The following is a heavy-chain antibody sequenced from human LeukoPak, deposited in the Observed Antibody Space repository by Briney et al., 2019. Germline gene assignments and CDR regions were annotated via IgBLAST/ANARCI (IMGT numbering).Heavy chain of an antibody. D-gene: IGHD5-18*01. CDR3: ARMGGYSYGPPYCFDN. CDR1: GFTFSSYA. V-gene: IGHV3-23*01. J-gene: IGHJ4*02. CDR2: TSGSGGST. Sequence: GGSLRLSCAASGFTFSSYAMSWVRQAPGKGLEWVSGTSGSGGSTYYADSVKGRFTISRDNSKNTLYLQMNSLRAEDTAVYYCARMGGYSYGPPYCFDNWGQGTLVIVSS.